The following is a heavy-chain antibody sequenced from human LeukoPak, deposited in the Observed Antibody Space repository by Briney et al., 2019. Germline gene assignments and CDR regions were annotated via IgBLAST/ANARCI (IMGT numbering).Heavy chain of an antibody. V-gene: IGHV3-23*01. CDR3: AKDRGYSNYYGY. CDR1: GFTFSSYA. J-gene: IGHJ4*02. Sequence: GGSLRLSCAASGFTFSSYAMSWVRQAQGKGLEWVSAISGSGGSTYYADSVKGRFTISRDNSKNTLYLQMNSLRAEDTAVCYCAKDRGYSNYYGYWGQGTLVTVSS. D-gene: IGHD4-11*01. CDR2: ISGSGGST.